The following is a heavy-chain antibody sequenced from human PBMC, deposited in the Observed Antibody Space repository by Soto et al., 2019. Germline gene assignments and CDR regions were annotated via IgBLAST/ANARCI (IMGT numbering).Heavy chain of an antibody. V-gene: IGHV4-39*01. J-gene: IGHJ6*02. CDR2: IHSDGST. CDR3: ARHRQWLIGLEF. D-gene: IGHD5-12*01. Sequence: QLQLQQSGPGLVRPSETLSLTCTVVGGSISTNFYWAWVRQPPGKGLEYIASIHSDGSTHYNPSLHSRVTISLDTSKNQFSLQLRSVTAADTSVYRCARHRQWLIGLEFWGQGTTVSVS. CDR1: GGSISTNFY.